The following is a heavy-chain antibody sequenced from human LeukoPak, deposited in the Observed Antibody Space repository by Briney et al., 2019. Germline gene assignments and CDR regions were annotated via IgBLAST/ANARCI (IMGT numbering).Heavy chain of an antibody. CDR1: GFTFSSYG. Sequence: GSLRLSCAASGFTFSSYGMHWVRQAPGKGLEWVAVISYDGSNKYYADSVKGRFTISRDSSKNTLYLQMNSLRAEDTAVYYCAKALAFYDSSGYSTYYFDYWGQGTLVTVSS. V-gene: IGHV3-30*18. CDR3: AKALAFYDSSGYSTYYFDY. CDR2: ISYDGSNK. J-gene: IGHJ4*02. D-gene: IGHD3-22*01.